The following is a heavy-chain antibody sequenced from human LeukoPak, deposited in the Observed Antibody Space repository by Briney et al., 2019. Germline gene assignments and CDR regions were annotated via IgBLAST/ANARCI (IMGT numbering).Heavy chain of an antibody. D-gene: IGHD1-26*01. CDR3: AIDAGGGSYFRTR. V-gene: IGHV4-4*07. CDR2: IYARGGT. Sequence: PSETLSLTCSVSGASISDYYWTRIRQPAGKRLEWIGRIYARGGTNYNSSLKSRVTMSLDTSKSQFSLRLSSVTPADTAVYYCAIDAGGGSYFRTRWGQGTLVTVSS. CDR1: GASISDYY. J-gene: IGHJ4*02.